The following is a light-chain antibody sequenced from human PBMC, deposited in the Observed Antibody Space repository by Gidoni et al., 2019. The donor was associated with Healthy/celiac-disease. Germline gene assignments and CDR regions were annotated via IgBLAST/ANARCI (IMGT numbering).Light chain of an antibody. CDR1: QSISSY. V-gene: IGKV1-39*01. CDR3: KQSYSTPLT. J-gene: IGKJ4*01. Sequence: DIQMTQSPSSLSASVGDRVTITCRASQSISSYLNWYQQKPGKAPKLLIYAASSLQSWVPSRFSGSGSGTDFTLTISSLQPEDFETYYCKQSYSTPLTFGGGTKVEIK. CDR2: AAS.